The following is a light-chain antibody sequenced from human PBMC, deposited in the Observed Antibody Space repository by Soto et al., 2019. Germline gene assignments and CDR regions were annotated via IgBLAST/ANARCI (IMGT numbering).Light chain of an antibody. CDR1: QSISSW. Sequence: DIQMTQSPSTLSASVGDRVTITCRASQSISSWLDWYQQKPGKAPKLLIYDASSLESGVPSRFSGSGSGTEFTLTISSLQPDDFATYYCQQYNSSPLTFGGGTKVEIK. J-gene: IGKJ4*01. CDR3: QQYNSSPLT. V-gene: IGKV1-5*01. CDR2: DAS.